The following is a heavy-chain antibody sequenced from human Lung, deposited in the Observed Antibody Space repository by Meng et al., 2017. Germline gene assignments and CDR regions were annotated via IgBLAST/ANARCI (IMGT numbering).Heavy chain of an antibody. CDR1: GYTFTAYY. V-gene: IGHV1-2*06. J-gene: IGHJ4*02. CDR3: ARDENISLGKLFGDY. CDR2: INPNTGDT. Sequence: ASVKVSCKPSGYTFTAYYIHWVRQAPGQGLEWMGHINPNTGDTLYAQKFQGRVSMTSDTSISTVYVELSGLRSDDTAVYYCARDENISLGKLFGDYWGQGTLVTVSS. D-gene: IGHD4-23*01.